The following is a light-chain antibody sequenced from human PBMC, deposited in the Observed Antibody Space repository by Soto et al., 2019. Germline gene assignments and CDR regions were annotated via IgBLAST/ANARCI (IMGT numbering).Light chain of an antibody. CDR3: QHYNSYSEA. J-gene: IGKJ1*01. Sequence: IQMTQSPATLSGSIGDRVTITCRASQTISSWLAWYQQKPGKAPKLLIYKASTLKSGVPSRFSGSGSGTEFTLTISRLQPDDFATYYCQHYNSYSEAFGQGTKVDI. CDR2: KAS. CDR1: QTISSW. V-gene: IGKV1-5*03.